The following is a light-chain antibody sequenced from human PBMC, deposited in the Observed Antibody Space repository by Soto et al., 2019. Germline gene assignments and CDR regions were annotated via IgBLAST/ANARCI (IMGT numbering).Light chain of an antibody. CDR1: LSISDY. J-gene: IGKJ1*01. CDR2: DAS. CDR3: QQYYTYWHM. V-gene: IGKV1-5*01. Sequence: DIQMTQSPSTLSASVGDRVIITCRASLSISDYLAWYQQKPGKAPKLLIYDASNLESGVPSTFSGSGSGTEFTLTISSLQPDDFATYYCQQYYTYWHMFGQGTRVEIK.